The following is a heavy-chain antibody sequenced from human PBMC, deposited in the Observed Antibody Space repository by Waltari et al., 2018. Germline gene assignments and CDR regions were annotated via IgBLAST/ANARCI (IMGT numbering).Heavy chain of an antibody. CDR3: ARAPYGDSDAFDI. Sequence: EVQLVESGGGLVQPGGSLRLSCAASGFTFSSYWMSWVRQAPGKGLEWVANIKQDGSEKYYVDSVNGRFTISRDNAKNSRYLQMNSLRAEDTAVYYCARAPYGDSDAFDIWGQGTMVTVSS. V-gene: IGHV3-7*04. CDR1: GFTFSSYW. J-gene: IGHJ3*02. D-gene: IGHD4-17*01. CDR2: IKQDGSEK.